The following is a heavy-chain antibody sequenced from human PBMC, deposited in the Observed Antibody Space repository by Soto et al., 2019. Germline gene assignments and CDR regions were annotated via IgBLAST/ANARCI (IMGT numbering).Heavy chain of an antibody. CDR3: ARDGYCSSTSCYVLAGPYYYYGMDV. CDR2: TSAYNGNT. CDR1: GYTFTSYG. Sequence: ASVKVSCKASGYTFTSYGISWVRQAPGQGLEWMGWTSAYNGNTNYAQKLQGRVTMTTDTSTSTAYMELRSLRSDDTAVYYCARDGYCSSTSCYVLAGPYYYYGMDVWGQGTTVTSP. J-gene: IGHJ6*02. V-gene: IGHV1-18*01. D-gene: IGHD2-2*03.